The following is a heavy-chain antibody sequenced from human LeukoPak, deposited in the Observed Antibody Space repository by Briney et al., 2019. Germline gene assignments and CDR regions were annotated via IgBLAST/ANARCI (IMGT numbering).Heavy chain of an antibody. CDR3: ARVGDLYYYYSMDV. CDR1: GFIFSDFD. CDR2: IGTAGDT. V-gene: IGHV3-13*04. D-gene: IGHD4-17*01. Sequence: GGSLRLSCAPSGFIFSDFDMHWVRQVTGKGLEWVSAIGTAGDTYYPGSVKGRFTISRENAKNSLYLQMNSLRAEDTAVYYCARVGDLYYYYSMDVWGQGTTVTVSS. J-gene: IGHJ6*02.